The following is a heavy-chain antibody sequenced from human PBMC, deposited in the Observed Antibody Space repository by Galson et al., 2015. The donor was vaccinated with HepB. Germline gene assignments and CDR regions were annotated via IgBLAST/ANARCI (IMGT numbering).Heavy chain of an antibody. J-gene: IGHJ4*02. CDR1: GYTFTSYA. Sequence: SVKVSCKASGYTFTSYAMNWVRQAPGQGLEWMGWINTNTGNPTYAQGFTGRFVFSLDTSVSTAYLQISSLKAEDTAVYYCARQLWFGELLYYDYWGQGTLVTVSS. V-gene: IGHV7-4-1*02. CDR2: INTNTGNP. D-gene: IGHD3-10*01. CDR3: ARQLWFGELLYYDY.